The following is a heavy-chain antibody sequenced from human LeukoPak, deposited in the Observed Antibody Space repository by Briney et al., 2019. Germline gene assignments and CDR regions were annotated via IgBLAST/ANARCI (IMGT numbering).Heavy chain of an antibody. CDR1: GYTFTGYY. J-gene: IGHJ4*02. CDR3: AGWIGSGYYLYDY. V-gene: IGHV1-2*02. D-gene: IGHD3-22*01. Sequence: ASVKVSCKASGYTFTGYYMHWVRQAPGQGLEWMGWINPNSGGTNYAQKFQGRVTMTRDTSISTAYMELSRLRSDDTAVYYCAGWIGSGYYLYDYWGQGTLVTVSS. CDR2: INPNSGGT.